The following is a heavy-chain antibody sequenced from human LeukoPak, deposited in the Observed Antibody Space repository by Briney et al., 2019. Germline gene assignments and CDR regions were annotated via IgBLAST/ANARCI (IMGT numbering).Heavy chain of an antibody. CDR1: GYTFTSYG. Sequence: ASVKVSCKASGYTFTSYGISWVRQAPGQGLEWMGWISAYNGNTNYAQKLQGRVTMTTDTSTSTAYMELRSLRSDDTAVYYCAHHYGGKNPGGDWFDPWGQGTLVTVSS. J-gene: IGHJ5*02. D-gene: IGHD4-23*01. V-gene: IGHV1-18*01. CDR3: AHHYGGKNPGGDWFDP. CDR2: ISAYNGNT.